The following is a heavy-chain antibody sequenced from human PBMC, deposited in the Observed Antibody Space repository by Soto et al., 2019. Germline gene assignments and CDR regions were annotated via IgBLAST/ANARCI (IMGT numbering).Heavy chain of an antibody. CDR2: MSHSGGT. CDR3: ARVERGTATTVVDAFDI. J-gene: IGHJ3*02. D-gene: IGHD1-1*01. V-gene: IGHV4-34*01. CDR1: GGFVSSGSYY. Sequence: QVQLQQWGAGLLKPSETLSLTCAVYGGFVSSGSYYWSWIRQPPGQGLEWIGEMSHSGGTHFNPSLKSRVTISVDTSKNQFSLKMSSVTAADTALYCCARVERGTATTVVDAFDIWGPGTMVTVSS.